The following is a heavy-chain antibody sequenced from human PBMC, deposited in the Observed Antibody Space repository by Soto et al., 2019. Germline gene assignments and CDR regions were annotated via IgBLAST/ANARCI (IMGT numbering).Heavy chain of an antibody. CDR1: GYTFTTYA. Sequence: GASVKVSCKTSGYTFTTYAMHWVRQAPGQRLEWMGWINGGNGNTKYSQKFQGRVTITRDTSASTAYMELSSLRSEDTAVYYCAKSEYDFWSGSPFDPWGQGTLVTVSS. CDR3: AKSEYDFWSGSPFDP. CDR2: INGGNGNT. J-gene: IGHJ5*02. D-gene: IGHD3-3*01. V-gene: IGHV1-3*01.